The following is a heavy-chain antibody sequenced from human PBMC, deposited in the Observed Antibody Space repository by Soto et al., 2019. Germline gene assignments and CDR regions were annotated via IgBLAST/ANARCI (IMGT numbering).Heavy chain of an antibody. CDR1: GLSLITTGAG. D-gene: IGHD3-10*01. CDR2: IYWDGEK. CDR3: ARRQSIMIRGANAFDI. J-gene: IGHJ3*02. Sequence: QITLKESGPTLVQPTQTLTLTCSFSGLSLITTGAGVGWIRQPPGKAPEWLALIYWDGEKRYSPALKSRLTITKDSSKNQVVLTMTNMDPVDTATYYCARRQSIMIRGANAFDIWGQGTFLSVSS. V-gene: IGHV2-5*02.